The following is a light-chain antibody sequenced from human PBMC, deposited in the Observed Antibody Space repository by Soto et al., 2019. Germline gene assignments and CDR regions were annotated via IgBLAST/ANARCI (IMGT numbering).Light chain of an antibody. CDR2: GAS. Sequence: EIVLTQSPGTLSLSPGERATLSCRASQSVTSSNLAWYQQKPGQAPRLLIYGASSRATGIPDRFSGSGSGTDFSLTIGRLEPEDFAVYYCQQYGSLFGGGTNVEIK. J-gene: IGKJ4*02. CDR1: QSVTSSN. V-gene: IGKV3-20*01. CDR3: QQYGSL.